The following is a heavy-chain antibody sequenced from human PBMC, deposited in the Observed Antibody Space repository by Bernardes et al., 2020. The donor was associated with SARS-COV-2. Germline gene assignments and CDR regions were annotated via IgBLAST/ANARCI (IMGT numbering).Heavy chain of an antibody. D-gene: IGHD3-10*01. CDR2: ISSDGSDK. Sequence: GGSLRLSRAASGFIFSTYGMHWVRQAPGKGLEWVAVISSDGSDKYYADSVKGRFTISRDSSRNTLYLQMNSLRADDTAVYYCAKGYYFNSGSFDFWGQGTLVTVSS. J-gene: IGHJ4*02. CDR3: AKGYYFNSGSFDF. CDR1: GFIFSTYG. V-gene: IGHV3-30*18.